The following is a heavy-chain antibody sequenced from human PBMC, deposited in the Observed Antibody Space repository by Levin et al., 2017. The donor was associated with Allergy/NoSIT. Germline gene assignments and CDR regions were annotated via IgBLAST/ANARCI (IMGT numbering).Heavy chain of an antibody. CDR1: GFTFSSYA. CDR3: ARDPRRGYSGYGYYMDV. D-gene: IGHD5-12*01. V-gene: IGHV3-30-3*01. CDR2: ISYDGSNK. Sequence: SCAASGFTFSSYAMHWVRQAPGKGLEWVAVISYDGSNKYYADSVKGRFTISRDNSKNTLYLQMNSLRAEDTAVYYCARDPRRGYSGYGYYMDVWGKGTTVTVSS. J-gene: IGHJ6*03.